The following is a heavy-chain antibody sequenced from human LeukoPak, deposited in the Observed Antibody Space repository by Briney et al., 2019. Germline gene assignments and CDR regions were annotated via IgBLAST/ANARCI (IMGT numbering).Heavy chain of an antibody. CDR1: GFTFGSYA. CDR2: ISGSGGST. J-gene: IGHJ4*02. D-gene: IGHD6-19*01. CDR3: AKDRSSGWYLGYFDY. V-gene: IGHV3-23*01. Sequence: PGGSLRLSCAASGFTFGSYAMSWVRQAPGKGLEWVSAISGSGGSTYYADSVKGRFTISRDNSKNTLYLQMNSLRAEDTAVYYCAKDRSSGWYLGYFDYWGQGTLVTVSS.